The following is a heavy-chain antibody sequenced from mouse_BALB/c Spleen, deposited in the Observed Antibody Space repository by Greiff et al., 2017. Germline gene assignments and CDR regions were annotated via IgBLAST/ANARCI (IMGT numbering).Heavy chain of an antibody. D-gene: IGHD2-1*01. CDR1: GFTFSSYA. Sequence: EVMLVESGGGLVKPGGSLKLSCAASGFTFSSYAMSWVRQTPEKRLEWVATISSGGSYTYYPDSVKGRFTISRDNAKNTLYLQMSSLRSEDTAMYYCANGNYGAMDYWGQGTSVTVSS. CDR2: ISSGGSYT. J-gene: IGHJ4*01. V-gene: IGHV5-9-1*01. CDR3: ANGNYGAMDY.